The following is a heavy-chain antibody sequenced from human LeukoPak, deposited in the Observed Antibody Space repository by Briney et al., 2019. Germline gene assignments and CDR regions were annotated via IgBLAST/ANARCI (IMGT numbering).Heavy chain of an antibody. CDR1: GYSISSGYY. Sequence: PSETLSLTCTVSGYSISSGYYWGWIRQPPGKGLEWIGSIYHSGSTYYNPSLKSRVTISVDTSKNQFSLKLSSVTAADTAVYYCARVAIEGIAAAGTGRDYYYYYYMDVWGKGTTVTVSS. V-gene: IGHV4-38-2*02. CDR3: ARVAIEGIAAAGTGRDYYYYYYMDV. J-gene: IGHJ6*03. D-gene: IGHD6-13*01. CDR2: IYHSGST.